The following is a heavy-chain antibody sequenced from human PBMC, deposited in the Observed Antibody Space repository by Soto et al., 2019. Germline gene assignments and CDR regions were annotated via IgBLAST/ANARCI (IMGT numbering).Heavy chain of an antibody. V-gene: IGHV4-34*01. J-gene: IGHJ4*02. Sequence: QVQLQQWGAGLLKPSETLSLTCAVYDGSSNNYYWSWIRQPPGKGLEWIGEINHSGSTNYNASLKSRVPISEDTSKKQFSLELRCVTAADTAVYYCARGGLIRGVLYYWGQGPLVTVSS. D-gene: IGHD3-10*01. CDR3: ARGGLIRGVLYY. CDR1: DGSSNNYY. CDR2: INHSGST.